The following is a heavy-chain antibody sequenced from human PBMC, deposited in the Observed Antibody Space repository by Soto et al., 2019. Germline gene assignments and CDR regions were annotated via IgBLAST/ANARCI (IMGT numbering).Heavy chain of an antibody. Sequence: SETLSLTCTVSGGSISSYYWSWIRQPPGKGLEWIGYIYYSGSTNYNPSLKSRVTISVDTSKNQFSLKLSSVTAADTAVYYCARDLGAAHYAFDIWGQGTMVTVSS. CDR3: ARDLGAAHYAFDI. V-gene: IGHV4-59*12. J-gene: IGHJ3*02. D-gene: IGHD3-16*01. CDR1: GGSISSYY. CDR2: IYYSGST.